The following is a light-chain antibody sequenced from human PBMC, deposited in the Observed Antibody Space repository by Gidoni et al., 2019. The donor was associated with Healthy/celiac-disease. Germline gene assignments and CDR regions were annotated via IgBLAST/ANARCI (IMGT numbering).Light chain of an antibody. CDR3: QQRSNWPPGGT. Sequence: EIVLTQSPATLSLSPGERATRSCRASQSVSSYLAWYQQKPGQAPRLLIYDASNRATGIPARFSGSGSGTDFTLNISSLEPEDFAVYYCQQRSNWPPGGTFGQGTKVEIK. CDR2: DAS. CDR1: QSVSSY. V-gene: IGKV3-11*01. J-gene: IGKJ1*01.